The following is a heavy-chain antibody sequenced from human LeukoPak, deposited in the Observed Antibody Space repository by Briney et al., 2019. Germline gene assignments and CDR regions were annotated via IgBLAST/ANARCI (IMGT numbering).Heavy chain of an antibody. CDR3: ARHITYGSGSCRGNDY. CDR2: IYYSGSA. CDR1: GGSISSYY. Sequence: PSGTLSLTCTVSGGSISSYYWSWIRQPPGKGLEWIGYIYYSGSAKYNPSLASRVTISVDTSKKQFSLNLRSVTAADTAVYYCARHITYGSGSCRGNDYWGQGTLVSVSS. D-gene: IGHD3-10*01. V-gene: IGHV4-59*08. J-gene: IGHJ4*02.